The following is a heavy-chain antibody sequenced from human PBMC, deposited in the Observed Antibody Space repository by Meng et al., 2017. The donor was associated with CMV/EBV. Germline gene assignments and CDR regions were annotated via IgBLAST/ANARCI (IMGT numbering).Heavy chain of an antibody. CDR3: ARNAGYSSSWLHKVNYYGMDV. V-gene: IGHV1-69*10. CDR2: IIPILGIA. D-gene: IGHD6-13*01. CDR1: GGTFSSYA. Sequence: SVKVSCKASGGTFSSYAISWVRQAPGQGLEWMGGIIPILGIANYAQKFQGRVTITADKSTSTAYMELSSLRSEDTAVYYCARNAGYSSSWLHKVNYYGMDVSGQGTTVTVSS. J-gene: IGHJ6*02.